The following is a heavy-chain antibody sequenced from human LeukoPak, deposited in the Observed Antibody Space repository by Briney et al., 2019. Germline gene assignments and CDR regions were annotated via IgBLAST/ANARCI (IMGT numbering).Heavy chain of an antibody. Sequence: KPGGSLRLSCAASGFTFSSYWMSWVRQAPGKGLEWVANIKQDGSEKYYVDSVKGRFTISRDNAKNSLYLQMNSLRAEDTAVYYCARETYDILTGYYEYPRFDPWGQGTLVTVSS. D-gene: IGHD3-9*01. CDR3: ARETYDILTGYYEYPRFDP. V-gene: IGHV3-7*01. J-gene: IGHJ5*02. CDR1: GFTFSSYW. CDR2: IKQDGSEK.